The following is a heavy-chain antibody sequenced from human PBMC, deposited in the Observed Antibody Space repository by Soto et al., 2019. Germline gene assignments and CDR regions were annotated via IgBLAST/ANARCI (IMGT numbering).Heavy chain of an antibody. V-gene: IGHV1-2*04. Sequence: QVQLVQSGAEVKKPGASVKVSCKASGDTFTGYYMHWVRQAPGQGLEWMGWINPNSGGTKYAQKFQGWVTMTRDTSIRTAYMELSRLRSDAPGVYYCAVRTEREVGGYFDLGGRGSLVTVSS. CDR2: INPNSGGT. D-gene: IGHD3-3*01. J-gene: IGHJ2*01. CDR1: GDTFTGYY. CDR3: AVRTEREVGGYFDL.